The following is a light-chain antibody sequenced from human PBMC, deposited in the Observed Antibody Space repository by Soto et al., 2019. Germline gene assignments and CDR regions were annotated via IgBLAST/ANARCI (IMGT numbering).Light chain of an antibody. V-gene: IGKV1-39*01. CDR2: GAI. CDR3: QQSYNTPLT. J-gene: IGKJ1*01. Sequence: DIQMTQSPSSLSASVGDRVTITCRASETVSSYLNWYQHKAGKAPKVLIYGAISLKSGVPSRFSGSGSGTDFTLTISSLQPEDFATYYCQQSYNTPLTFDQGTKVEIK. CDR1: ETVSSY.